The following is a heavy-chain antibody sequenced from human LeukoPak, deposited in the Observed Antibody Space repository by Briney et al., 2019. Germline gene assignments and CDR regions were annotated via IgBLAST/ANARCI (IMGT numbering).Heavy chain of an antibody. CDR2: INHSGST. V-gene: IGHV4-39*07. J-gene: IGHJ4*02. CDR3: AALGGDPKGLFDY. D-gene: IGHD2-21*01. Sequence: SETLSLTCTVSGGSIRSSSYYWGWIRQPPGKGLEWIGEINHSGSTNYNPSLKSRVTISVDTSKNQFSLKLSSVTAADTAVYYCAALGGDPKGLFDYWGQGTLVTVSS. CDR1: GGSIRSSSYY.